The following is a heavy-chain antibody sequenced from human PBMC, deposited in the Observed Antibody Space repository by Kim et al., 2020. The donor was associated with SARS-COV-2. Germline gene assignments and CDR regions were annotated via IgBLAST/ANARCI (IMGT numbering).Heavy chain of an antibody. CDR1: GGSFSGYY. J-gene: IGHJ6*02. CDR2: INHSGST. D-gene: IGHD5-12*01. Sequence: SETLSLTCAVYGGSFSGYYWSWIRQPPGKGLEWIGEINHSGSTNYNPSLKSRVTISVDTSKNQFSLKLSSVTAADTAVYYCARGEVGYIVATIPYYYYGMDVWGQGTTVTVSS. V-gene: IGHV4-34*01. CDR3: ARGEVGYIVATIPYYYYGMDV.